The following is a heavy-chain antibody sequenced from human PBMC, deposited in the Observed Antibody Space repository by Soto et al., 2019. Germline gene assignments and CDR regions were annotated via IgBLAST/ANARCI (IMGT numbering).Heavy chain of an antibody. CDR2: ISPNGGST. V-gene: IGHV1-46*01. CDR1: GNTFSNYY. CDR3: AGVAPIRGGSDC. Sequence: GASVKVSCKASGNTFSNYYLHWVRQAPGQGLEWMGIISPNGGSTTNAQKFQGRVTMTRDTSTSTVYMEMSSLRSEDTAVYYCAGVAPIRGGSDCWGQGTLVTVSS. D-gene: IGHD3-10*01. J-gene: IGHJ4*02.